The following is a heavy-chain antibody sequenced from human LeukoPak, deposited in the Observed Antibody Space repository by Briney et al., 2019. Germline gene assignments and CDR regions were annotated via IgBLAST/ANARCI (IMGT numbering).Heavy chain of an antibody. CDR3: ARELGWVRGYSYGCYFDY. V-gene: IGHV3-11*01. Sequence: GGSLRLSCAASGFTFNDYYMSWIRQAPGKGLEWVSYMSSSGSTIYYADSVKGRFTISRDNAKNSLYLQMNSLRAEDTAVYYCARELGWVRGYSYGCYFDYWGQGTLVTVSS. CDR2: MSSSGSTI. CDR1: GFTFNDYY. J-gene: IGHJ4*02. D-gene: IGHD5-18*01.